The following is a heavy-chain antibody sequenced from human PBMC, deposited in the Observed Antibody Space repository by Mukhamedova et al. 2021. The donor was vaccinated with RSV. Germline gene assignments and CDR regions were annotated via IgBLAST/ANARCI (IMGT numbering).Heavy chain of an antibody. J-gene: IGHJ4*02. Sequence: GKGLEWVGRIKSKTDGGTTDYAAPVKGRISISRDDSRDTEYLQMKSLKTEDTAVYYCTTVGPGYYDTSGYSRFDYWGQGTLLTVS. D-gene: IGHD3-22*01. CDR3: TTVGPGYYDTSGYSRFDY. V-gene: IGHV3-15*01. CDR2: IKSKTDGGTT.